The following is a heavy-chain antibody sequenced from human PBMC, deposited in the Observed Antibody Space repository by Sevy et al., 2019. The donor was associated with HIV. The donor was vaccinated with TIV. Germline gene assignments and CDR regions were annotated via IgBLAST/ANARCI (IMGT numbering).Heavy chain of an antibody. V-gene: IGHV3-23*01. J-gene: IGHJ6*03. Sequence: GFLRLSCSVSGFSFDSYGMTWVRQAPGKGLEGVSANRGSGTRTSYAESVKGRFIISRDNSKNTLDLQMNSLRAEDTAIYYCAKGGGGHYDPDEIAYYFYYYNMDVWGKGTTVTVSS. CDR3: AKGGGGHYDPDEIAYYFYYYNMDV. CDR1: GFSFDSYG. D-gene: IGHD3-22*01. CDR2: NRGSGTRT.